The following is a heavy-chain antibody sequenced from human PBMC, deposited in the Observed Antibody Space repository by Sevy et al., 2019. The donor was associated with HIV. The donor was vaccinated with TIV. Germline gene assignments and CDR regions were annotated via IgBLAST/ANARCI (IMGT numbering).Heavy chain of an antibody. D-gene: IGHD3-10*01. Sequence: GGSLRLSCATSGFTFDDSAMHWVRQAPGKGLEWVSGINWNSGSIVYAGSMKGRFTISRDNAKNALYLEMNSLRPEDTAVYYCAKGPEKELWIREFFDSWGRGTLVTVSS. CDR3: AKGPEKELWIREFFDS. CDR2: INWNSGSI. J-gene: IGHJ4*02. CDR1: GFTFDDSA. V-gene: IGHV3-9*01.